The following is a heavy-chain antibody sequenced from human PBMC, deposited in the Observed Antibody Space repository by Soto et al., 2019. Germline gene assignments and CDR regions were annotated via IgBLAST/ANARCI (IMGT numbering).Heavy chain of an antibody. J-gene: IGHJ2*01. CDR2: INSSSSYT. CDR1: GFTFSDYY. Sequence: QVQLVESGGGLVKPGGSLRLSCAASGFTFSDYYMSWIRQAPGKGLEWVSYINSSSSYTNYADSVKGRFTISRDNAKNSLYLQMNSLRAEDTAVYYFARIITAAGGLRYFDLWGRGTLVTVSS. D-gene: IGHD6-13*01. V-gene: IGHV3-11*05. CDR3: ARIITAAGGLRYFDL.